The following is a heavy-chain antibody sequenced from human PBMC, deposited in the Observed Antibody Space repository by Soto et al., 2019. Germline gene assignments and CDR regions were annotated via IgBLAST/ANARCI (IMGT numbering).Heavy chain of an antibody. CDR3: ARDTNSLFYYDILTGYPYYFDY. V-gene: IGHV3-7*01. D-gene: IGHD3-9*01. J-gene: IGHJ4*02. Sequence: EVQLVESGGGLFQPGGSRKLPGAASGSTFVSIWWSWSRRAPGKGRDGVPTLNQDGSEKYYVDSVKGRFTISRDNAKNSLYLQMNSLRAEDTAVYYCARDTNSLFYYDILTGYPYYFDYWGQGTLVTVSS. CDR1: GSTFVSIW. CDR2: LNQDGSEK.